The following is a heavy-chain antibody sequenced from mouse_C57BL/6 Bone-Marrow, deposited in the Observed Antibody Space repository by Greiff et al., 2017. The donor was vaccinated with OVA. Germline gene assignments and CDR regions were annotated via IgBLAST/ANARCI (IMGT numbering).Heavy chain of an antibody. Sequence: QVQLKQPGAELVKPGASVKLSCKASGYTFTSYWMHWVKQRPGQGLEWIGMIHPNSGSTNYNEKFKSKATLTVDKSSSTAYMQLSSLTSEDSAVYYCARGGGYYGTPFADWGQGTLVTVSA. CDR2: IHPNSGST. D-gene: IGHD2-1*01. CDR1: GYTFTSYW. J-gene: IGHJ3*01. CDR3: ARGGGYYGTPFAD. V-gene: IGHV1-64*01.